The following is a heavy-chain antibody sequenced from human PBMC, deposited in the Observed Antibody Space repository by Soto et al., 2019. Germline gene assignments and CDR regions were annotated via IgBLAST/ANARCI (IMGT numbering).Heavy chain of an antibody. CDR1: GGSISSGSYY. CDR2: IYYSGST. D-gene: IGHD3-10*01. Sequence: PSETLSLTCTVSGGSISSGSYYWGWIRQPPGKGLEWIASIYYSGSTYYNPSLKSRVTIFVDTSKNQFSLKLSSVTAADTALYYCARQGYYGSGSYYKFRWFEPWGQGTLVTVSS. V-gene: IGHV4-39*01. CDR3: ARQGYYGSGSYYKFRWFEP. J-gene: IGHJ5*02.